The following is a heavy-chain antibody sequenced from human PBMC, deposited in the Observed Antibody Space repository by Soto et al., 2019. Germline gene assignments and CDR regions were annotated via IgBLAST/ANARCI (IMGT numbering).Heavy chain of an antibody. V-gene: IGHV6-1*01. CDR2: TYYRSKWYN. J-gene: IGHJ4*02. CDR3: ARDDHCSGGSCYNLADY. Sequence: KQSQTLSLTCAISGDRVSSHSAAWNWIRQSPSRGLEWLGRTYYRSKWYNDYAVSVKSRIIINPDTSKNQVSLQLNSVTPEDTAVYYCARDDHCSGGSCYNLADYWGQGTLVTVSS. CDR1: GDRVSSHSAA. D-gene: IGHD2-15*01.